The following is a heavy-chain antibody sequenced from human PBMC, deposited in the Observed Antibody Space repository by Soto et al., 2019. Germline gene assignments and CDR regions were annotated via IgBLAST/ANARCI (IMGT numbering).Heavy chain of an antibody. D-gene: IGHD3-22*01. CDR3: AKDFQITMIVVVRGAFDI. CDR2: ISYDGSNK. J-gene: IGHJ3*02. CDR1: GFTFSSYG. V-gene: IGHV3-30*18. Sequence: GGSLRLSCAASGFTFSSYGMHWVRQAPGKGLEWVAVISYDGSNKYYADSVKGRFTISRDNSKNTLYLQMNSLRAEDTAVYYCAKDFQITMIVVVRGAFDIWGQGTMVTVSS.